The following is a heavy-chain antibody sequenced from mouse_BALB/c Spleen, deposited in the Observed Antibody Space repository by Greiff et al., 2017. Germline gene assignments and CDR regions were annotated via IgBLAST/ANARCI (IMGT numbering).Heavy chain of an antibody. CDR2: ISSGGST. Sequence: EVQVVESGGDLVKPGGSLKLSCAASGFTFSSYAMSWVRQTPEKRLEWVASISSGGSTYYPDSVKCRFTISRDNARNILYLQMSSLRSEDTAMYYCARELRLQDYAMDYWGQGTSVTVSS. CDR3: ARELRLQDYAMDY. V-gene: IGHV5-6-5*01. CDR1: GFTFSSYA. D-gene: IGHD1-2*01. J-gene: IGHJ4*01.